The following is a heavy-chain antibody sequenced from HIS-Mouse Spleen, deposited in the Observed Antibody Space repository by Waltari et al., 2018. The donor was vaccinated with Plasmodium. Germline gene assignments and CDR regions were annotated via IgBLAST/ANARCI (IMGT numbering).Heavy chain of an antibody. D-gene: IGHD1-1*01. CDR1: GFTFRSYD. V-gene: IGHV3-13*01. CDR3: ARGRWNHAFDI. CDR2: IGTAGDT. Sequence: EVQLVESGGGLVQPGGSLRLPWAASGFTFRSYDMHWVRQATGKGLEWVSAIGTAGDTYYPGSVKGRFTISRENAKNSLYLQMNSLRAGDTAVYYCARGRWNHAFDIWGQGTMVTVSS. J-gene: IGHJ3*02.